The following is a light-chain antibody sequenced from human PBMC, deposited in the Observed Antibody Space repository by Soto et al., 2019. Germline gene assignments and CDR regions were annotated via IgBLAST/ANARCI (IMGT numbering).Light chain of an antibody. Sequence: VLTQPPSASGTPGQRVTISCSGSSSNIGSNTVNWYQPLPGTAPKLLIYSNNQRPSGVPDRFSGSKSGTSASLAISGLQSEDEADDYCAAWDDSLNGPHYVFGTGTKVTVL. CDR1: SSNIGSNT. J-gene: IGLJ1*01. CDR3: AAWDDSLNGPHYV. V-gene: IGLV1-44*01. CDR2: SNN.